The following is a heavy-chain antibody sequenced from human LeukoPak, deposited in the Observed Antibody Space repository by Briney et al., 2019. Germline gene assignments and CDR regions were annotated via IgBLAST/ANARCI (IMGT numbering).Heavy chain of an antibody. V-gene: IGHV1-18*01. CDR3: ARDRYYDFWSGYPNYYYYYGMDV. CDR1: GYTFTSYG. J-gene: IGHJ6*02. Sequence: ASVKVSCKASGYTFTSYGISWVRQAPGQGLEWMGWISVYNGNTNYAQKLQGRVTMTTDTSTSTAYMELRSLRSDDTAVYYCARDRYYDFWSGYPNYYYYYGMDVWGQGTTVTVSS. D-gene: IGHD3-3*01. CDR2: ISVYNGNT.